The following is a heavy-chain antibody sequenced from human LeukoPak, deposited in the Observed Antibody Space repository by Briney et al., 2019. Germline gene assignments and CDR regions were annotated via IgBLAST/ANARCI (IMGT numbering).Heavy chain of an antibody. CDR2: IYYSGST. Sequence: PSETLSLTCTVSGGSISSGGYYWSWIRQHPGKGLEWIGYIYYSGSTYYNPSLKSRVTISVDTSKNQFSLKLSSVTAADTAVYYCARDSSRRGSDYWGQGTLVTVSS. CDR1: GGSISSGGYY. CDR3: ARDSSRRGSDY. V-gene: IGHV4-31*03. D-gene: IGHD3-10*01. J-gene: IGHJ4*02.